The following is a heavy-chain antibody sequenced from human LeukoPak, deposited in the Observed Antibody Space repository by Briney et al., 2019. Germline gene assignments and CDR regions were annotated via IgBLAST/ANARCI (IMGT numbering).Heavy chain of an antibody. CDR1: GGPISSSSTYN. CDR2: IYYSGST. D-gene: IGHD6-13*01. Sequence: PSETLSLTRTVSGGPISSSSTYNWGWIRQPPGKGLEWIGSIYYSGSTYYNPSLKSRVTISVDTSKNQFSLKLSSVTAADTAVYYCARHRSSSSSWYHWFDPWGQGTLVTVSS. J-gene: IGHJ5*02. V-gene: IGHV4-39*01. CDR3: ARHRSSSSSWYHWFDP.